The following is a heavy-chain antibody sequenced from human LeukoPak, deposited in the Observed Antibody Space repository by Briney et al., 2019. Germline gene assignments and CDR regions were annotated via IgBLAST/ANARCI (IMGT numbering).Heavy chain of an antibody. CDR1: GYSISSGYY. V-gene: IGHV4-38-2*01. CDR3: ARGVVVISSGDY. Sequence: SETLSLTCAVSGYSISSGYYWGWIWQPPGKGLEWIGSIYHSGSTYYNPSLKSRVTISVDTSKNQFSLKLSSVTAADTAVCYCARGVVVISSGDYWGQGTLVTVSS. CDR2: IYHSGST. J-gene: IGHJ4*02. D-gene: IGHD3-22*01.